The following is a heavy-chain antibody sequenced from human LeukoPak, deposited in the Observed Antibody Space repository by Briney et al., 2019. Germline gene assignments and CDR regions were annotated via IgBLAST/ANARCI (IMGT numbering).Heavy chain of an antibody. CDR2: ISWNSGSI. Sequence: GGSLRLSCAASGFTFDDYAMHWVRQAPGKGLEWVSGISWNSGSIGYADSVKGRFTISRDNAKNSLYLQMNSLRAEDTALYYCAKDETDYYDSSGYPDYWGQGTLVTVSS. CDR1: GFTFDDYA. V-gene: IGHV3-9*01. J-gene: IGHJ4*02. D-gene: IGHD3-22*01. CDR3: AKDETDYYDSSGYPDY.